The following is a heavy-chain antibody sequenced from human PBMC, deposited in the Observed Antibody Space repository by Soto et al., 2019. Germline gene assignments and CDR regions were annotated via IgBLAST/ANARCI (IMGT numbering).Heavy chain of an antibody. D-gene: IGHD6-19*01. CDR1: GDTISSSRYY. CDR2: IYYSGTT. CDR3: ARRRSSGWFDPFDY. J-gene: IGHJ4*02. V-gene: IGHV4-39*01. Sequence: PSETLSLTCTVSGDTISSSRYYWGWIRQPPGKGLEWIGHIYYSGTTYYNPSLKSRVTISVDTSNNQFSLKLSSVTAADTAVYYCARRRSSGWFDPFDYWGQGTLVTVSS.